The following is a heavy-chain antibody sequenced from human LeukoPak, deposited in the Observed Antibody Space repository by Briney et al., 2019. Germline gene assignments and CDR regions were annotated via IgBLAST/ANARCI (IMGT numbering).Heavy chain of an antibody. Sequence: GGSLRLSCAASGLTFSTYGVHWVRQAPGKGLEWVAVIWHDGSSEFYADSVKGRFSISRDDSKNTVSLPMNSLRAEDTALYYCAKDTTGGWSGYFDSWGQGILVTVSS. J-gene: IGHJ4*02. D-gene: IGHD6-19*01. CDR3: AKDTTGGWSGYFDS. V-gene: IGHV3-33*06. CDR2: IWHDGSSE. CDR1: GLTFSTYG.